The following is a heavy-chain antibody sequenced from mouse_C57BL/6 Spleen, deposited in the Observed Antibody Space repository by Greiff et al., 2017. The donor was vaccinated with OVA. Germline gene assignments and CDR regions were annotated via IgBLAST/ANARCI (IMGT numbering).Heavy chain of an antibody. CDR3: ARSDVNYAMDD. CDR2: INPGSGGT. Sequence: QVQLQQSGAELVRPGTSVKVSCKASGYAFTNYLIEWVKQRPGQGLEWIGVINPGSGGTNYNEKFKGKATLTADKSSSTAYMQLSSLTSEDSAVYVCARSDVNYAMDDWGKGTSVTVSS. J-gene: IGHJ4*01. CDR1: GYAFTNYL. V-gene: IGHV1-54*01.